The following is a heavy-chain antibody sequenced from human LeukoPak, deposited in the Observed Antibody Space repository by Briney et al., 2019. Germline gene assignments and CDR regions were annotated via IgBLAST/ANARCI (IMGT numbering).Heavy chain of an antibody. CDR1: GGSISSGSYY. D-gene: IGHD4-23*01. Sequence: SEALSLTCTVSGGSISSGSYYWRWIRQPAGKRLEWIGRIYTSGSTNYNPSLRSRVTISLDTSKNQFSLKLSSVTAADTAVYCCARDLVTGWYDAFDIWGQGTMVTVFS. V-gene: IGHV4-61*02. J-gene: IGHJ3*02. CDR2: IYTSGST. CDR3: ARDLVTGWYDAFDI.